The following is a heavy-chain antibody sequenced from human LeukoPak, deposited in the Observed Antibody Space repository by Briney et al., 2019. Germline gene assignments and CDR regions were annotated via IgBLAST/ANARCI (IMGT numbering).Heavy chain of an antibody. J-gene: IGHJ6*03. CDR3: ARAVAGTFYYYMDV. D-gene: IGHD6-19*01. CDR1: GGSISSYY. V-gene: IGHV4-59*01. Sequence: SETLSLTCTVSGGSISSYYWSWLRQPPGKGLEYIGFTHYSGATNYNPSLKSRVTISLDTSGNQFSLKLSSVTAADTAVYYCARAVAGTFYYYMDVWGKGTTVTISS. CDR2: THYSGAT.